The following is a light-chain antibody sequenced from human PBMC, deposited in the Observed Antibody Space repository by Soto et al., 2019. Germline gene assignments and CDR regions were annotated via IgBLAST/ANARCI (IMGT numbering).Light chain of an antibody. V-gene: IGLV2-14*01. CDR1: SSDVGGYKY. J-gene: IGLJ1*01. Sequence: SALTQPSSVSGSPGQSITISYTGTSSDVGGYKYVSWYQQHPDKAPKLIIYDVTNRPSGISNRFSGSKSGNTASLTISGLQAEDEADYYCSSYTSSSSYVFGTGTKVTVL. CDR2: DVT. CDR3: SSYTSSSSYV.